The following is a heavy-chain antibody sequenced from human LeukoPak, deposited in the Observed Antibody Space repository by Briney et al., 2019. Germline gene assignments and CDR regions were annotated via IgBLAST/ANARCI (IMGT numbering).Heavy chain of an antibody. V-gene: IGHV3-23*01. J-gene: IGHJ4*01. CDR2: LSGSGITT. Sequence: GGSLRLSCAASGFTFSTYAMSWVRQAPGKGLEWVSTLSGSGITTYYADSVKGRFTISRDNSKNTLYLQTNSLRAEDTAVHYCAKGIYSSGWSYFDYWGHGTLVTVSS. CDR1: GFTFSTYA. D-gene: IGHD6-19*01. CDR3: AKGIYSSGWSYFDY.